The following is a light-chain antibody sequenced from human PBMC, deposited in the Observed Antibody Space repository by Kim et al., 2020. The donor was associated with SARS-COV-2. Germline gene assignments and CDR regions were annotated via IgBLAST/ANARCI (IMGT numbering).Light chain of an antibody. J-gene: IGKJ1*01. CDR1: QSVSNN. CDR2: GAS. CDR3: QQFNSWPPT. Sequence: VSPGERATRSGRASQSVSNNLAWYQQKPGQAPRLLIYGASTRATGIPARFSGSGSGTEFTLTISSLQSEDFAVYYCQQFNSWPPTFGQGTKVEIK. V-gene: IGKV3-15*01.